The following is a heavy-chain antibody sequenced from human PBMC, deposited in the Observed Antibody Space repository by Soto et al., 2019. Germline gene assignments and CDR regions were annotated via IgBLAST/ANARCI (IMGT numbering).Heavy chain of an antibody. V-gene: IGHV1-69*02. J-gene: IGHJ5*02. D-gene: IGHD2-15*01. CDR1: GGTFSSYT. CDR3: ARGDCSGGSCYSWFDP. CDR2: IIPILGIA. Sequence: QVQLVQSGAEVKKPGSSVKVSCKASGGTFSSYTISWVRQAPGQGLEWTGRIIPILGIANYAQKFQGRVTITADKSTSTAYMELSSLRSEDTAVYYCARGDCSGGSCYSWFDPWGQGTLVTVSS.